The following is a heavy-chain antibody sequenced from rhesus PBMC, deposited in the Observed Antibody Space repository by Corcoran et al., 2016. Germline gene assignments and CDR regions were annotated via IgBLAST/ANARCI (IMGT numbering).Heavy chain of an antibody. CDR3: TRYLRSNFYFDY. J-gene: IGHJ4*01. CDR2: IYWDDDK. D-gene: IGHD2-15*01. CDR1: GFSLTTTGMG. V-gene: IGHV2-1*01. Sequence: QVTLKESGPALVTPTQTLTLTCILSGFSLTTTGMGVGLIRQPPGKTLEWLAHIYWDDDKRLSTSLKSRLTISKDTSKNQVVLTMTNMDPVDTATYYCTRYLRSNFYFDYWGQGVLVTVSS.